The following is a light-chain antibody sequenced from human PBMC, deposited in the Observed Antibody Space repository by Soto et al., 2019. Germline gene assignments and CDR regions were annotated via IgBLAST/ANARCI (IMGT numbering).Light chain of an antibody. CDR2: DAS. Sequence: DIVLTQSPGTLSLSPGERATLSCRASQSVRSRYLAWYQQKAGQAPRLLIYDASRRATGIPDRFSGSGSGTDFTLTISRLEPEDFAVYYCQQYVSSVTFGGGTNVEIK. CDR1: QSVRSRY. J-gene: IGKJ4*01. V-gene: IGKV3-20*01. CDR3: QQYVSSVT.